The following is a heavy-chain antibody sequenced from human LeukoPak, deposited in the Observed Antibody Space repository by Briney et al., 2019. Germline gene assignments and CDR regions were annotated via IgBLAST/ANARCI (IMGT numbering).Heavy chain of an antibody. CDR1: GFTFSSYG. D-gene: IGHD4-17*01. J-gene: IGHJ3*02. Sequence: GGSLRLSCAASGFTFSSYGMHWVRQAPGKGLEWVAVIWYDGSNKYYADSVKGRFTISRDNSKNTLYLQMNSLGAEDTAVYYCAREDYGDNDAFDIWGQGTMVTVSS. CDR2: IWYDGSNK. V-gene: IGHV3-33*01. CDR3: AREDYGDNDAFDI.